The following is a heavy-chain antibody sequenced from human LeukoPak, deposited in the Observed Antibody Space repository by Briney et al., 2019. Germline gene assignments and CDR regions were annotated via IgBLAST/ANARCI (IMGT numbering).Heavy chain of an antibody. CDR3: AKDGSRITIFGVVFVDY. CDR2: ISGSGGST. D-gene: IGHD3-3*01. Sequence: PGVSLRLSCAASGFTFSSYAMSWVRQAPGKGLEWVSAISGSGGSTYYADSVKGRFTISRDNSKNTLYLQMNSLRAEDTAVYYCAKDGSRITIFGVVFVDYWGQGTLVTVSS. V-gene: IGHV3-23*01. J-gene: IGHJ4*02. CDR1: GFTFSSYA.